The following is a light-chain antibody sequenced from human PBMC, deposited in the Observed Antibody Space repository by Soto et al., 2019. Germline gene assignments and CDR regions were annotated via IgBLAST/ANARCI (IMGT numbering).Light chain of an antibody. J-gene: IGKJ4*01. CDR3: MQALQTPLT. V-gene: IGKV2-28*01. Sequence: DIVMTQSPLSLPVTPGDPASISCRSSQSLLHSNGYNYLDWYLQKPGQSPQLLIYLGSNRASGVPDRFSGSGSGTDFTLKINSVEAEDVGVYYCMQALQTPLTFGGGPKVEIK. CDR1: QSLLHSNGYNY. CDR2: LGS.